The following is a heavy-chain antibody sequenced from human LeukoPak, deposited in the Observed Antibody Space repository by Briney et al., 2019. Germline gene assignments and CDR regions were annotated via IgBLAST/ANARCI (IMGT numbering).Heavy chain of an antibody. D-gene: IGHD2-15*01. Sequence: GESLKISCKGSGYSFTSYWIGWVRQMPGKGLEWMGIIYPGDSDTRYSPSFQGQVTISADKSISTAYLQWSSLKASDTAMYYCARGVNVGYCSGGSCYLGAFGIWGQGTMVTVSS. CDR2: IYPGDSDT. CDR1: GYSFTSYW. J-gene: IGHJ3*02. CDR3: ARGVNVGYCSGGSCYLGAFGI. V-gene: IGHV5-51*01.